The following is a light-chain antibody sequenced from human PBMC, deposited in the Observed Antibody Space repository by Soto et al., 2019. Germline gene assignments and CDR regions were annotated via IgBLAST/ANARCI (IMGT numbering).Light chain of an antibody. CDR1: QSVGSKS. CDR3: QQNGRSPT. J-gene: IGKJ3*01. Sequence: EIVLTQSPATLSLSPGERATLSCRASQSVGSKSLAWYQQKSGQAPRLVVYGASSRATGIPDRFSGSDSASGTDFTLFISRLEPEDCGVFYCQQNGRSPTFGPGTKVDIK. V-gene: IGKV3-20*01. CDR2: GAS.